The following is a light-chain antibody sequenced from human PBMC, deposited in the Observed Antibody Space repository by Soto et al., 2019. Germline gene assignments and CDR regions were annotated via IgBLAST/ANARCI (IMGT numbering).Light chain of an antibody. CDR2: DAS. Sequence: PLTQSRSSLSAYKEDTVTVTWRDSQDIRNYLAWYQQKPGKAPKLLICDASTLYSGVPSRFSGSGSGTDFTLTISGLQPEDFAAYYCQQLRSYPSTFGGGTRLEIK. J-gene: IGKJ5*01. V-gene: IGKV1-9*01. CDR1: QDIRNY. CDR3: QQLRSYPST.